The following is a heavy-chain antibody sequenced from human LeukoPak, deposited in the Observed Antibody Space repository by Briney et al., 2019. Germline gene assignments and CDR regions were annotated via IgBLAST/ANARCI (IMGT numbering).Heavy chain of an antibody. CDR1: GFTFSSYW. CDR3: ASCGVPAADFDY. Sequence: GGSLRLSCAASGFTFSSYWMHWVRQAPGKGLVWVSRINSDGSSTSYADSVKGRFTISRDNAKNTLYLQMNSLRAEDTAVYYCASCGVPAADFDYWGQGTLVTVSS. J-gene: IGHJ4*02. V-gene: IGHV3-74*01. D-gene: IGHD2-2*01. CDR2: INSDGSST.